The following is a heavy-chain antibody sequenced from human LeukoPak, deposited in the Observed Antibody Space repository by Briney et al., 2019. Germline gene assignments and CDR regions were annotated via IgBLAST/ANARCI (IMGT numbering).Heavy chain of an antibody. CDR2: INPNSGGT. CDR3: ARSTLIVVVMDDAFDI. J-gene: IGHJ3*02. V-gene: IGHV1-2*02. Sequence: ASVKVSCKASGYTFTSYYMHWVRQAPGQGLEWMGWINPNSGGTNYAQKFQGRVTMTRDTSISTDYMELSRLRSDDTAVYYCARSTLIVVVMDDAFDIWGKGTMVTVSS. CDR1: GYTFTSYY. D-gene: IGHD3-22*01.